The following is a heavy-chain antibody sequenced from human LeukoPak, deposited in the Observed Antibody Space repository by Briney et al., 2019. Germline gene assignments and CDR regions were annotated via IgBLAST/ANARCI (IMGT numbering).Heavy chain of an antibody. D-gene: IGHD5-24*01. CDR2: IKPDGSED. CDR3: AVDRRFKIFGY. Sequence: GGSLRLSCATSGLAFSNFWMYWVRQAPGKGLEWVASIKPDGSEDFYADSAKGRFNISRDNAKNSLFLQMTNLKAEDTAVYYCAVDRRFKIFGYWGQGTLVTVSS. J-gene: IGHJ4*02. CDR1: GLAFSNFW. V-gene: IGHV3-7*01.